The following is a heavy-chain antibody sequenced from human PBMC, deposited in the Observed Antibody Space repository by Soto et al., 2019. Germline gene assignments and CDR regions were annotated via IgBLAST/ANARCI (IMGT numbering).Heavy chain of an antibody. Sequence: ETLSLTCTVSVGSISSSSYYWGWILQPPGKGLEWIGSIYYSGSTYYNPSLKSRVTISVDTSKNQFSLKLSSVTAADTAVYYCARQLNGYDFWSGYYYYYYGMDVWGQGTTVTVSS. J-gene: IGHJ6*02. V-gene: IGHV4-39*01. CDR1: VGSISSSSYY. CDR3: ARQLNGYDFWSGYYYYYYGMDV. CDR2: IYYSGST. D-gene: IGHD3-3*01.